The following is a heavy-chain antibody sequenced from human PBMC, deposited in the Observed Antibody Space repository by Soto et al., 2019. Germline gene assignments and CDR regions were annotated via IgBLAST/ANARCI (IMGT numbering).Heavy chain of an antibody. D-gene: IGHD3-22*01. V-gene: IGHV4-59*01. J-gene: IGHJ6*02. CDR2: VFYTGRA. CDR1: GGSLGSYY. Sequence: ETLSLSCTVSGGSLGSYYWSWIRQPPGKGLEWIGYVFYTGRANYNAPLKSRVSISLDTSNYQFSLKLSSVTAADTAVYYCARDGDGLITTNPRYYNGMDVWGPGTTVTVSS. CDR3: ARDGDGLITTNPRYYNGMDV.